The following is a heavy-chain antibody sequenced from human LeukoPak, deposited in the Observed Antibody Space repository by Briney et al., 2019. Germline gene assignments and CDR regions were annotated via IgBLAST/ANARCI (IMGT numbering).Heavy chain of an antibody. J-gene: IGHJ4*02. Sequence: GESLRLSCTASGFTFSNFWMGWVRQAPGKGLEWVANIKQDETEKFYLGSVKGRFTISRDNAKNSLYLQMNSLRAEDTAVYYCARESGHYDSSGLDYWGQGTLVTVSS. CDR2: IKQDETEK. CDR3: ARESGHYDSSGLDY. D-gene: IGHD3-22*01. CDR1: GFTFSNFW. V-gene: IGHV3-7*01.